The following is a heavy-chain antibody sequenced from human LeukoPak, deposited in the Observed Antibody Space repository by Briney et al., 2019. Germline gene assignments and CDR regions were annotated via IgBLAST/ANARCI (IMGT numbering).Heavy chain of an antibody. CDR2: ISISSTFI. D-gene: IGHD2-2*02. V-gene: IGHV3-21*01. Sequence: PGGSLRLSCAASGFTFSTYSMNWVRQAPGKGLEWVSFISISSTFIYYADSVKGRFTISRDNAKNSLYLQMNSLRAEDTAVYYCARDYVVPAGIEPEYPDYWGQGTRVTVSS. CDR3: ARDYVVPAGIEPEYPDY. CDR1: GFTFSTYS. J-gene: IGHJ4*02.